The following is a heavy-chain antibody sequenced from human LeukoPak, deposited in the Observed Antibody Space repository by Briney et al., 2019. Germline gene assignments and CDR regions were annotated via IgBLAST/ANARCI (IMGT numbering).Heavy chain of an antibody. Sequence: PGGSLRLSCAASGFTFSSYWMSWVRQAPGKGLEWVSSISSSSSYSYYADSVRGRFTISRDNAKNSLYLQMNTLRAEDTAVYYCARDQPHYSDSGSFVPFHCWGQGTLVTVSS. D-gene: IGHD3-10*01. V-gene: IGHV3-21*01. J-gene: IGHJ4*02. CDR1: GFTFSSYW. CDR3: ARDQPHYSDSGSFVPFHC. CDR2: ISSSSSYS.